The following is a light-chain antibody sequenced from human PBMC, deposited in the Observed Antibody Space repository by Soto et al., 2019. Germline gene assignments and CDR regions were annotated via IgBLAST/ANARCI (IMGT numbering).Light chain of an antibody. J-gene: IGLJ1*01. CDR1: SSNIGAGFD. CDR2: GNN. CDR3: QSYDTSLSGGSV. Sequence: QSVLTQSPSVSGAPGQRVSISCTGTSSNIGAGFDVHWYQQLPATAPKLLIYGNNNRPSGVPDRFSGSKSGTSASLAITGLHAEDEADYYCQSYDTSLSGGSVFGTGTKLTVL. V-gene: IGLV1-40*01.